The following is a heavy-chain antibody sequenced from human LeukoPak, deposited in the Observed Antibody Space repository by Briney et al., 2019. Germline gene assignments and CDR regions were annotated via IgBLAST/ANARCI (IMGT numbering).Heavy chain of an antibody. V-gene: IGHV3-21*01. Sequence: GGSLRLSCAASGFTFSSYSMNWVRQAPGKGLEWVSSTSSSSSYIYYADSVKGRFTISRDNAKNSLYLQMNSLRAEDTAVYYCARGGYDFWSGYYFHDYWGQGTLVTVSS. CDR2: TSSSSSYI. D-gene: IGHD3-3*01. J-gene: IGHJ4*02. CDR3: ARGGYDFWSGYYFHDY. CDR1: GFTFSSYS.